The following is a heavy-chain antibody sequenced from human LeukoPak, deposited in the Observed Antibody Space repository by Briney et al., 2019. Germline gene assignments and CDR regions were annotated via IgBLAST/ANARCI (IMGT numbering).Heavy chain of an antibody. CDR1: GGSINSYY. J-gene: IGHJ4*02. D-gene: IGHD2-8*01. V-gene: IGHV4-39*07. Sequence: SETLSLTCTVSGGSINSYYWGWIRQPPGKGLEWIGSIYYSGSTYYNPSLKSRVTISVDTSKNQFSLKLSSVTAADTAVYYCARGYCTNAVCSLGPTQAWGQGTLVTVSS. CDR2: IYYSGST. CDR3: ARGYCTNAVCSLGPTQA.